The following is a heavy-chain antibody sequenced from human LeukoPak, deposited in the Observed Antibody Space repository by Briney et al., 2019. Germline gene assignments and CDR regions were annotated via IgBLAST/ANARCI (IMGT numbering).Heavy chain of an antibody. CDR3: ARDYGAGDY. Sequence: SETLSLTCTVSGGSISSSSYYWGWIRQPPGKGLEWIGYIYHSGSTYYNPSLKSRVTISVDRSKNQFSLKLSSVTAADTAVYYCARDYGAGDYWGQGTLVTVSS. CDR2: IYHSGST. D-gene: IGHD4-17*01. V-gene: IGHV4-30-2*01. J-gene: IGHJ4*02. CDR1: GGSISSSSYY.